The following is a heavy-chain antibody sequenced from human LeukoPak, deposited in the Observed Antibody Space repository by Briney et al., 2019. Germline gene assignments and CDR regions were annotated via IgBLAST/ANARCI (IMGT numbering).Heavy chain of an antibody. CDR3: ARDLGYCTGGTCYPNWFDP. D-gene: IGHD2-15*01. J-gene: IGHJ5*02. Sequence: GASVKVSCKASGYTFTSYAMHWVRQAPGQRLEWMGWINTGNDNTKYSQKFQGRVTITRDTSASTAYMELSSLRSEDTAVYYCARDLGYCTGGTCYPNWFDPGAREPWSPSP. V-gene: IGHV1-3*04. CDR2: INTGNDNT. CDR1: GYTFTSYA.